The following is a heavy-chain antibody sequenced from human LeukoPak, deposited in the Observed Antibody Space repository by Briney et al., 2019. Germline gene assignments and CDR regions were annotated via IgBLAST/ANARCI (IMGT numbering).Heavy chain of an antibody. D-gene: IGHD5-18*01. J-gene: IGHJ6*03. V-gene: IGHV3-21*04. CDR2: ISSSSSHV. CDR3: ARGRWIQLWSSYYYYYMDV. CDR1: GFTFSTYG. Sequence: PGGSLRLSCAASGFTFSTYGMNWVRQAPGKGLEWVSSISSSSSHVYYADSVKGRFTISRDNAKNSLYLQMNSLRAEDTAVYYCARGRWIQLWSSYYYYYMDVWGKGTTVTVSS.